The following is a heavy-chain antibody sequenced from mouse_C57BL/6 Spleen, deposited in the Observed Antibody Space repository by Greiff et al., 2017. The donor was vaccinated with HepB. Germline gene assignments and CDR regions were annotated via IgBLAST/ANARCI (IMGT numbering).Heavy chain of an antibody. CDR3: ARITTVVARGGYFDY. V-gene: IGHV1-81*01. J-gene: IGHJ2*01. D-gene: IGHD1-1*01. CDR1: GYTFTSYG. Sequence: VKLQEFGAELARPGASVKLSCKASGYTFTSYGISWVKQRTGQGLEWIGEIYPRSGNTYYNEKFKGKATLTADKSSSTAYMELRSLTSEDSAVYFCARITTVVARGGYFDYWGQGTTLTVSS. CDR2: IYPRSGNT.